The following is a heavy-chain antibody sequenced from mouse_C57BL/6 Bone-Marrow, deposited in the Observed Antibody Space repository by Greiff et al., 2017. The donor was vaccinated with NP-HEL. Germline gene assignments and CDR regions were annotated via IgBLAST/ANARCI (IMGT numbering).Heavy chain of an antibody. CDR2: INPYNGGT. CDR3: ARWGYDEYYFDY. J-gene: IGHJ2*01. V-gene: IGHV1-19*01. CDR1: GYTFTDYY. D-gene: IGHD2-2*01. Sequence: VQLQQSGPVLVKPGASVKMSCKASGYTFTDYYMNWVKQSHGKSLEWIGVINPYNGGTSYNQKFKGKATLTVDKSSSTAYMELNSLTSEDSAVYYCARWGYDEYYFDYWGQGTTLTVSS.